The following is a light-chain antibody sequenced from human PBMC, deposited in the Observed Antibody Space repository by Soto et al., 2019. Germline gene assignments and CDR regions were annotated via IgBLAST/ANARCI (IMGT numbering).Light chain of an antibody. Sequence: IQLTQSPSSLSASVGDRVTITCRASQGINTFLAWYQQKPGKAPKLLIYAASTLQSGVPSRFSGSGSGTEFTLTISSLQPGDFATYYCQQYYNYPLTFGQGTKV. J-gene: IGKJ1*01. CDR3: QQYYNYPLT. V-gene: IGKV1-9*01. CDR1: QGINTF. CDR2: AAS.